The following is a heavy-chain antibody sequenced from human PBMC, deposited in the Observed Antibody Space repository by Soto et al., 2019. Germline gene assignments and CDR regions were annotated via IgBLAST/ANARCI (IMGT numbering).Heavy chain of an antibody. D-gene: IGHD2-2*01. CDR1: RGSMTTGSYF. J-gene: IGHJ4*02. CDR2: VFRSGSV. V-gene: IGHV4-61*01. CDR3: ARAWTRYFDY. Sequence: PSDTLSLTSAVSRGSMTTGSYFWSWIRQPPGKGLEWIGYVFRSGSVNYSPSFKGRVTISIDTSKNQFSLMLKSVTAADTAVYFCARAWTRYFDYWGQGPLVTVSS.